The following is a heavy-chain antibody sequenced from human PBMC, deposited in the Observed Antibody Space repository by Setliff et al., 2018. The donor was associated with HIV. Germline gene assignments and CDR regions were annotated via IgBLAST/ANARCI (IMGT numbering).Heavy chain of an antibody. CDR2: INTHNGNT. CDR1: GYIFTTFG. CDR3: ARATGAADL. V-gene: IGHV1-18*01. Sequence: ASVKVSCKASGYIFTTFGFSWVRQAPGQGLEWMGWINTHNGNTRYAQRFQGRVTMTRDTSTTTAYMELRSLRSDDTAVYYCARATGAADLWGQGTKVTVSS. D-gene: IGHD6-13*01. J-gene: IGHJ5*02.